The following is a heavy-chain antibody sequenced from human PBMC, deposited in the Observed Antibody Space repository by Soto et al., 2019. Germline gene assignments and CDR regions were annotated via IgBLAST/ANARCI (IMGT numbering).Heavy chain of an antibody. Sequence: EVQLVEFGGGLVQPGGSLRLSCVGSGFSLDVYGMNWVRQAPGKGLEWVSYIRDDASIVYYADSVEGRFTISRDNAKNSLYKEMNSLRDEDTAIYSGARARGKNWFELWGQGNLGSVSS. D-gene: IGHD1-26*01. CDR3: ARARGKNWFEL. CDR1: GFSLDVYG. CDR2: IRDDASIV. J-gene: IGHJ5*02. V-gene: IGHV3-48*02.